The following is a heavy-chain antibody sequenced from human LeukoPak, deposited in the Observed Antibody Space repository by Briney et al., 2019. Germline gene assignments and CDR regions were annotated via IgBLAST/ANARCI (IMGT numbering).Heavy chain of an antibody. D-gene: IGHD6-13*01. CDR1: GGSISSSSYY. V-gene: IGHV4-39*07. CDR2: IYYSGST. J-gene: IGHJ3*02. CDR3: AREWAIAAAGTAFDI. Sequence: KPSETLSLTCTVSGGSISSSSYYWGWIRQPPGKGLEWIGSIYYSGSTYYNPSLKSRVTISVDTSKNQFSLKLSSVTAADTAVYYCAREWAIAAAGTAFDIWGQGTMVTVSS.